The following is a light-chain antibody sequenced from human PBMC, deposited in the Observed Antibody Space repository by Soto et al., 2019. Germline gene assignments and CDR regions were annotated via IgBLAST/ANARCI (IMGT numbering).Light chain of an antibody. V-gene: IGLV4-60*02. CDR2: LEGSGSY. Sequence: QLVLTQSSSASASLGSSVKLTCTLSSGHSSYIIAWHQQQPGKAPRYLMKLEGSGSYNKGSGVPGRFSGSSSGADRYLTISNLQFEDEADYYCETWDSSSWVFGGGTKVTVL. J-gene: IGLJ3*02. CDR1: SGHSSYI. CDR3: ETWDSSSWV.